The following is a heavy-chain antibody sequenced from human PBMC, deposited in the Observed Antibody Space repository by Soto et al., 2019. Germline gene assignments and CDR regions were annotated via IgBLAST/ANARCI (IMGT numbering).Heavy chain of an antibody. J-gene: IGHJ5*02. CDR3: ARGPNYYNSARGWFDP. CDR2: IYYSGST. D-gene: IGHD3-10*01. Sequence: SSETLSLTCTVSGGSIRSGDYYWSWIRQPPGKGLEWIGYIYYSGSTYYNPSLKSRVTISVDTSKNQFSLNLSSVTAADTAVYFCARGPNYYNSARGWFDPWGQGTLVTVS. V-gene: IGHV4-30-4*01. CDR1: GGSIRSGDYY.